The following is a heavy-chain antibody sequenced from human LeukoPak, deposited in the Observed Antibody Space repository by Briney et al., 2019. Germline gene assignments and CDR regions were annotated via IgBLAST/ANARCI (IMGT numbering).Heavy chain of an antibody. CDR1: GFIFSSYA. D-gene: IGHD2-15*01. J-gene: IGHJ4*02. CDR2: ISSDGGAK. CDR3: AKSSGELGYCSGGSCQVFDY. V-gene: IGHV3-30*04. Sequence: GGSLRLSCAASGFIFSSYAIHWIRQAPGKGLEWVAVISSDGGAKYYVDSVKGRFTISRDNSKNTLYLQMNSLRAEDTAVYYCAKSSGELGYCSGGSCQVFDYWGQGTLVTVSS.